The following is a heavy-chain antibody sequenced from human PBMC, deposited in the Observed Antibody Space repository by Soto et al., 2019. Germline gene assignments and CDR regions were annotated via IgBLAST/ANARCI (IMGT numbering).Heavy chain of an antibody. CDR1: GFTFSSYS. Sequence: EVQLVESGGGLVQPGGSLRLSCAASGFTFSSYSMNWVRQAPGKGLEWVSYISSSSITKYYADSVKGRFTISRDNAKNSLYLQMNSLRAEDTAVYYCARDGCSGSNCLNWFDPWGQGTLVTVSS. D-gene: IGHD2-15*01. CDR3: ARDGCSGSNCLNWFDP. V-gene: IGHV3-48*01. J-gene: IGHJ5*02. CDR2: ISSSSITK.